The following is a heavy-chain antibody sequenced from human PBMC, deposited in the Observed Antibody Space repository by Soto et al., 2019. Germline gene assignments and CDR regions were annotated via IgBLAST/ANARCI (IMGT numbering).Heavy chain of an antibody. CDR3: AREGGCRGGGCYTGLKH. CDR1: GFTFSNFW. Sequence: EVHLVESGGGLVQPGGSLRLSCAVSGFTFSNFWMSWVRQAPGKGPEWVANIKHDGSEQYYVDSVKGRFTISRDNAKNSVSLQMNSLRGDDTAVYYGAREGGCRGGGCYTGLKHWGQGTLVTVSS. J-gene: IGHJ4*02. V-gene: IGHV3-7*01. D-gene: IGHD2-15*01. CDR2: IKHDGSEQ.